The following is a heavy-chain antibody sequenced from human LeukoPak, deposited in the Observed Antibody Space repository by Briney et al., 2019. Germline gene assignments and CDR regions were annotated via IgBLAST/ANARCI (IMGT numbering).Heavy chain of an antibody. J-gene: IGHJ5*02. D-gene: IGHD2-15*01. CDR1: GYTFTGYY. CDR2: INPNSGGT. CDR3: ARDILSGYPYNWFDP. V-gene: IGHV1-2*02. Sequence: GSVKVSCEASGYTFTGYYMHWVRQAPGQGLEWMGWINPNSGGTNYAQKFQGRVTMTRDTSISTAYMELSRLRSDDTAVYYCARDILSGYPYNWFDPWGQGTLVTVSS.